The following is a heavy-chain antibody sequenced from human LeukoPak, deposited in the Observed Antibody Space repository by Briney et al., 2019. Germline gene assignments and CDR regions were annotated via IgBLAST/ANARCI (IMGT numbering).Heavy chain of an antibody. V-gene: IGHV3-66*01. CDR1: GFTVSTSY. CDR2: IFGGGAT. Sequence: GGSLRLSCAASGFTVSTSYMSCVRQAPGKGLEWVSAIFGGGATFYADAVKGTFIISRDNSENTVYLEMNSLRPEDTAVYYCARDGVRGNYYRYFELWGRGTLVTVS. CDR3: ARDGVRGNYYRYFEL. J-gene: IGHJ2*01. D-gene: IGHD3-10*01.